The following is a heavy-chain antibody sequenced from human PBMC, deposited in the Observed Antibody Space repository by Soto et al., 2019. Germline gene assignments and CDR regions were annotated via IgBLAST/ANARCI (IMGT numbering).Heavy chain of an antibody. V-gene: IGHV4-31*03. J-gene: IGHJ4*02. CDR2: IYYSGST. Sequence: PSETLSLTCTVSGGSISSGGYYWSWIRQHPGKGLEWIGYIYYSGSTYYNPSLKSRVTISVDTSKNQFSLKLRSVTAADTAVYYCARSWAVRGAPPVPSFDYWGQGTLVTVSS. CDR1: GGSISSGGYY. D-gene: IGHD3-10*01. CDR3: ARSWAVRGAPPVPSFDY.